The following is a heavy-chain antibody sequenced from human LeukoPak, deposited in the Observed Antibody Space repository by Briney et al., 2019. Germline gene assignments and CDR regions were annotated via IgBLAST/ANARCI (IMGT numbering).Heavy chain of an antibody. J-gene: IGHJ4*02. D-gene: IGHD6-13*01. Sequence: PGGSLRLSCAASGFTFSSYSMNWVRQAPGKGLEWVSSISSSSSYIYYADSMKGRFTISRDNAKNSLYLQMNSLRAEDTAVYYCASSGGSLQQGRRRGYWGQGTLVTVSS. CDR1: GFTFSSYS. CDR2: ISSSSSYI. CDR3: ASSGGSLQQGRRRGY. V-gene: IGHV3-21*01.